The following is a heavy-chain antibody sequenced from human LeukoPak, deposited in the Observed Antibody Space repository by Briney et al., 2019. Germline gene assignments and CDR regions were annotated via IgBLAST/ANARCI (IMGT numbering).Heavy chain of an antibody. D-gene: IGHD3-10*01. CDR1: GGSISRGDYY. Sequence: PSQTLSLTCTVSGGSISRGDYYWSWIRQPPGKGLEWIGYIYYSGSTYYNPSLKSRVTISVDTSKNQFSLKLSSVTAADTAVYYCASYGSGSLAFDIWGQGTMVTVSS. CDR2: IYYSGST. V-gene: IGHV4-30-4*01. CDR3: ASYGSGSLAFDI. J-gene: IGHJ3*02.